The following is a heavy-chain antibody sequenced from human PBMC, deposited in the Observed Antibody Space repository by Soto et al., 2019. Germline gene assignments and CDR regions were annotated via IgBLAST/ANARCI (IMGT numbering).Heavy chain of an antibody. Sequence: SETLSLTCTVSGGSISSGGYYWSWIRQHPGKGVEWIGYIYYSGSTYYTPSLKSRVSISVDTSKNQFSLKLNSVTAADTAVYYCARGGYYYYYGMDVWGQGTTVTVSS. V-gene: IGHV4-31*03. CDR3: ARGGYYYYYGMDV. J-gene: IGHJ6*02. CDR2: IYYSGST. CDR1: GGSISSGGYY. D-gene: IGHD6-13*01.